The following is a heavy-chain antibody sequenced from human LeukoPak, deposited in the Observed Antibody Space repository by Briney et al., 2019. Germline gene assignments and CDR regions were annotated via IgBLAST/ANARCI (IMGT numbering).Heavy chain of an antibody. Sequence: GASVKVSCKASGYTFTSYYMHWVRQAPGQGLEWMGIINPSGGSTSYAQKFQGRVTMTRATSTSTVYMELSSLRSEDTAVYYCARSNNYYASSGYYAKTRRDFDYWGQGTLVTVSS. V-gene: IGHV1-46*01. J-gene: IGHJ4*02. D-gene: IGHD3-22*01. CDR1: GYTFTSYY. CDR3: ARSNNYYASSGYYAKTRRDFDY. CDR2: INPSGGST.